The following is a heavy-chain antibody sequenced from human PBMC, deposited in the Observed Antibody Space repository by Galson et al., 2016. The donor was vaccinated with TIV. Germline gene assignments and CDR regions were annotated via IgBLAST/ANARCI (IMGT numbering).Heavy chain of an antibody. Sequence: SVMVSCKASGGIFRNYPISWVRQAPGQGLEWMGGIIPIFNIADYAQKFQGRVTITADESARTVSMELSSLRSDDTAVYYCARAGGGYHDTYWYFDLWGRGTLVTVSS. J-gene: IGHJ2*01. CDR1: GGIFRNYP. CDR3: ARAGGGYHDTYWYFDL. D-gene: IGHD3-22*01. V-gene: IGHV1-69*13. CDR2: IIPIFNIA.